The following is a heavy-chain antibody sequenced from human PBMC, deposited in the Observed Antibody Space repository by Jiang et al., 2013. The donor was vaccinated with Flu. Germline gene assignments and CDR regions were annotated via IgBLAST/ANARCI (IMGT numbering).Heavy chain of an antibody. Sequence: GLEWLGRTYYRSKWYNDYAVSVQSRITINPDTSKNHFSLQLSSVTPEDTAVYYCSREDILTGSSGTYYYYGMDVWGQGTTVTVSS. V-gene: IGHV6-1*01. J-gene: IGHJ6*02. CDR2: TYYRSKWYN. D-gene: IGHD3-9*01. CDR3: SREDILTGSSGTYYYYGMDV.